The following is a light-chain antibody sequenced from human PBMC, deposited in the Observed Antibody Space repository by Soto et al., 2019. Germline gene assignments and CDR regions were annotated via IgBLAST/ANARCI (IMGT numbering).Light chain of an antibody. Sequence: ILMTQSPASLSVSPGERATLSCRPSQNIYSNIAWYQQRPGQAPRLLIYRASTRATGVPARFSGSGSGTEFTLTISSLQSEDFTVYSCLQYHNLWAFGQGTKVEIK. V-gene: IGKV3-15*01. CDR1: QNIYSN. CDR2: RAS. J-gene: IGKJ1*01. CDR3: LQYHNLWA.